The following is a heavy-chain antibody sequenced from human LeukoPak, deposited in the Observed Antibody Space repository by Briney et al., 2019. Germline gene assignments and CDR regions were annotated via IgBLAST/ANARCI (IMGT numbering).Heavy chain of an antibody. D-gene: IGHD3-16*01. Sequence: ASVKVSCKASGYTFTGYNIHWVRQAPGQGLEWMGCINPNRGDTEYAQKFQGRVTMTRDTSITTAYMELSRLTSDDTAVYYCARGGSAECFQNWGQGTLATVSS. CDR3: ARGGSAECFQN. J-gene: IGHJ1*01. CDR1: GYTFTGYN. CDR2: INPNRGDT. V-gene: IGHV1-2*02.